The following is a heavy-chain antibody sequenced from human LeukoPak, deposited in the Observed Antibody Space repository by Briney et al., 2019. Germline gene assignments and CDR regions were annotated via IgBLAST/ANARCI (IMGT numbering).Heavy chain of an antibody. CDR1: GYRLTSYG. Sequence: ASVKVTCKASGYRLTSYGISWVRQAPGQGLEWMGWISTYNGNTNYAQKFQDRVTMTTDTSTSTAYMELRSLRSDDTAVYYCARYSVSYSSSWHYYFDYWGQGTLVTVSS. V-gene: IGHV1-18*01. D-gene: IGHD6-13*01. CDR2: ISTYNGNT. J-gene: IGHJ4*02. CDR3: ARYSVSYSSSWHYYFDY.